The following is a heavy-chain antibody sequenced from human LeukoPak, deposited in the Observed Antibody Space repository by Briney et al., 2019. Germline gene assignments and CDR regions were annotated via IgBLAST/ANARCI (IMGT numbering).Heavy chain of an antibody. Sequence: GSLRLSCSGSNFTVSGNYMTWVRQTPGMGLECVSVMYTEDVTYYADSVKGRFTISRDNSKNTLYLQMNSLRTEDTAVYYCAGGRGGWYAFESWGQGTLVTVSS. J-gene: IGHJ4*02. CDR3: AGGRGGWYAFES. D-gene: IGHD6-19*01. CDR2: MYTEDVT. CDR1: NFTVSGNY. V-gene: IGHV3-53*01.